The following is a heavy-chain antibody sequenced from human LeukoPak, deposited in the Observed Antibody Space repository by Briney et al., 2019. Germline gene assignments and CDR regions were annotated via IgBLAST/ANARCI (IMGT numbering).Heavy chain of an antibody. CDR3: ARDGYNRLYHAFDI. CDR1: GGSISSGGYY. J-gene: IGHJ3*02. V-gene: IGHV4-31*03. D-gene: IGHD5-24*01. CDR2: IYYSGST. Sequence: PSQTLSLTCTVSGGSISSGGYYWSWIRQHPGKGLEWIGYIYYSGSTYYNPSLKSRVTISVDTSKNQFSLKLSSVTAADTAVYYCARDGYNRLYHAFDIWGQGTMVTVPS.